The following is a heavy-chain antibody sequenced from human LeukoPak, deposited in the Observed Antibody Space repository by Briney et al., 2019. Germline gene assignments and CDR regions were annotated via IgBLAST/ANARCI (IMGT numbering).Heavy chain of an antibody. CDR3: ANLTRFNSQYDNSGHLAIDY. V-gene: IGHV3-23*01. D-gene: IGHD3-22*01. Sequence: GGTLRLSCSASGFTFSNYDMTWVRQAPGKGLECVSGISGSGGSTYYADSVKGRFPISRDNSKNTLYLQMNSLRAEDTAVYYCANLTRFNSQYDNSGHLAIDYWGPGTLVTASS. CDR2: ISGSGGST. J-gene: IGHJ4*02. CDR1: GFTFSNYD.